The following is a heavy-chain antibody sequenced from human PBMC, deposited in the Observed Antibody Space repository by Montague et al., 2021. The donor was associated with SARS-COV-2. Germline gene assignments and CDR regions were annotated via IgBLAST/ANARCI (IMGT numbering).Heavy chain of an antibody. CDR1: GGSFSGYY. Sequence: SETLSLTCAVYGGSFSGYYWSWIRQPPGKGQEWIGEINHSGSTNYNPSLKSRVTISVDTSKNQFPLKLSSVTAADTAVYYCARDAAVAGIDYWGQGTLVTVSS. J-gene: IGHJ4*02. CDR2: INHSGST. V-gene: IGHV4-34*01. CDR3: ARDAAVAGIDY. D-gene: IGHD6-19*01.